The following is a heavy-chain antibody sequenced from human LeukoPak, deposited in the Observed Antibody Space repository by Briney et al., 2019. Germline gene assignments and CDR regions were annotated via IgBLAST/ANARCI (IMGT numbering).Heavy chain of an antibody. J-gene: IGHJ4*02. Sequence: GRSLRLSCAASGFIFSIYPMHWVRQAPGKGLEWVAVDGNSKSYADSVKGRFTISRDNSKNTLYLQMNSLRAEDTAVYYCARAPPDTAMVSPSLLFDYWGQGTLVTVSS. D-gene: IGHD5-18*01. CDR1: GFIFSIYP. CDR3: ARAPPDTAMVSPSLLFDY. V-gene: IGHV3-30*14. CDR2: DGNSK.